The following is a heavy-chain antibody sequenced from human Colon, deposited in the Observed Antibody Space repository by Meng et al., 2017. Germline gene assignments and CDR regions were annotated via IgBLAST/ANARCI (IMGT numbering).Heavy chain of an antibody. Sequence: QVQLKQWGAGLLKPSETLSLTCAVYGGSFSGYYWSWIRQPPGKGLEWIGEINHSGSTNYNPSLKSRVTISVDTSKNQFSLQLNSVTPEDTAVYYCARDLIVGATRCYFDYWGQGTLVTASS. D-gene: IGHD1-26*01. V-gene: IGHV4-34*01. CDR2: INHSGST. J-gene: IGHJ4*02. CDR1: GGSFSGYY. CDR3: ARDLIVGATRCYFDY.